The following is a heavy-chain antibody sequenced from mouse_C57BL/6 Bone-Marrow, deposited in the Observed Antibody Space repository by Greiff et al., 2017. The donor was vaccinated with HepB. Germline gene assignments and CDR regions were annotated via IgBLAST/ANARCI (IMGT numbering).Heavy chain of an antibody. CDR3: ARSFLYYGSPLAY. D-gene: IGHD1-1*01. V-gene: IGHV5-4*01. CDR1: GFTFSSYA. CDR2: ISDGGSYT. Sequence: EVQLVESGGGLVKPGGSLKLSCAASGFTFSSYAMSWVRQTPEKRLEWVATISDGGSYTYYPDNVKGRFTISRDNAKNNLYLQMSHLKSEDTAMYYCARSFLYYGSPLAYWGQGTLVTVSA. J-gene: IGHJ3*01.